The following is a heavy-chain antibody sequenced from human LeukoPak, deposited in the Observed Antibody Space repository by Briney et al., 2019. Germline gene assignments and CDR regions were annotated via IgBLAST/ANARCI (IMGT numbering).Heavy chain of an antibody. CDR1: GFTFSSHG. Sequence: GGSLRLSCAASGFTFSSHGMDWVRQAPGKGLEWVSGIGGSGGFITYYADSVKGRFTVSRDNSKNTLYLQMNSLRADDTAIYYCARDLGWLHYADWGQGTLVTVSS. D-gene: IGHD5-12*01. CDR2: IGGSGGFIT. J-gene: IGHJ4*02. CDR3: ARDLGWLHYAD. V-gene: IGHV3-23*01.